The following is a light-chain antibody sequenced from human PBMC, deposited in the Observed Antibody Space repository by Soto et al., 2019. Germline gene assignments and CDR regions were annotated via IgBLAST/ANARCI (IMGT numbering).Light chain of an antibody. V-gene: IGKV1-5*03. Sequence: DIQMTQSPSTLSASVGDRVTITCRASQNVNNYLAWYQQRPGTAPRLLIHKASVLESGVPSRFSGSGPGTEFTLTISSLQPDDFATYFCQQCHSYPRTFGQGTRVEI. CDR2: KAS. CDR3: QQCHSYPRT. CDR1: QNVNNY. J-gene: IGKJ1*01.